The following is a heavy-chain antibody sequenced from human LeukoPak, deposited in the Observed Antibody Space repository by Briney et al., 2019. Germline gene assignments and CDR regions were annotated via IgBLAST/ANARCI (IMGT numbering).Heavy chain of an antibody. CDR2: ISSSGSTI. V-gene: IGHV3-48*03. CDR3: ARDLEGSGSFYRPSYDY. D-gene: IGHD3-10*01. Sequence: RGGSLRLSCAASGFTFSSYEMNWVRQAPGKGLEWVSYISSSGSTIYYADSVKGRFTISRDNAKNSLYLQMNSLRAEYTAVYYCARDLEGSGSFYRPSYDYWGQGTLVTVSS. J-gene: IGHJ4*02. CDR1: GFTFSSYE.